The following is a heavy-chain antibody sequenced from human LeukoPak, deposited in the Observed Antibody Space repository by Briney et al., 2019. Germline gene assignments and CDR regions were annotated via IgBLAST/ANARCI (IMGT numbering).Heavy chain of an antibody. CDR2: VHYSGSA. CDR1: GGSISSDY. CDR3: ARVNCTNGVCYNSRGWFDP. Sequence: KTSETLSLTCTVSGGSISSDYWSWIRQPPGKGLQWIGYVHYSGSANYNPSLKSRVTISVDKSKNQFSLRLSSVTAADTAMYYCARVNCTNGVCYNSRGWFDPWGQGTLVTVSS. J-gene: IGHJ5*02. D-gene: IGHD2-8*01. V-gene: IGHV4-59*01.